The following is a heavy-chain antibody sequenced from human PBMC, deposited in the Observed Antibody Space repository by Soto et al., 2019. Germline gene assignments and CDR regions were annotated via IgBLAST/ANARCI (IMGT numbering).Heavy chain of an antibody. D-gene: IGHD3-16*02. CDR1: GFTFSSYG. J-gene: IGHJ4*02. V-gene: IGHV3-30*18. CDR3: AKASYDYVWGSYPRDY. CDR2: ISYDGSNK. Sequence: QVQLVESGGGVVQPGRSLRLSCAASGFTFSSYGMHWVRQAPGKGLEWVAVISYDGSNKYYADSVKGRFTISRDNSKNTLYLQMNSLIAEDTAVYYCAKASYDYVWGSYPRDYWGQGTLVTVSS.